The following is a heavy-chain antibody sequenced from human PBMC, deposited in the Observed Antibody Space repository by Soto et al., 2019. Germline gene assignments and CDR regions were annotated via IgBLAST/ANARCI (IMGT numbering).Heavy chain of an antibody. D-gene: IGHD2-2*01. V-gene: IGHV3-7*01. CDR1: GFTFSSYW. CDR3: ARDPNIVLVPAALRSYYYYYGMDV. Sequence: GGSLRLSCAASGFTFSSYWMSWVRQAPGKGLEWVANIKQDGSEKYYVDSVKGRFTISRDNAKNSLYLQMNSLRAEDTAVYYCARDPNIVLVPAALRSYYYYYGMDVWGQRTKVTVSS. J-gene: IGHJ6*02. CDR2: IKQDGSEK.